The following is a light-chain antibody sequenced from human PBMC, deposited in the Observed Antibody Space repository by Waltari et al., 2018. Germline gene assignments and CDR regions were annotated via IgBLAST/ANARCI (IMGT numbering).Light chain of an antibody. V-gene: IGLV6-57*02. Sequence: KFMLTQPHSVSESPGKTVTISCTGSSGSIDTNYVQWYQQRPDSAPRTVIYDDNHSPSGVPERFSGSIDSSSNSASLPISGLKTEDEADYYCQSSDSSTGVVFGGGTKLTVL. J-gene: IGLJ2*01. CDR1: SGSIDTNY. CDR3: QSSDSSTGVV. CDR2: DDN.